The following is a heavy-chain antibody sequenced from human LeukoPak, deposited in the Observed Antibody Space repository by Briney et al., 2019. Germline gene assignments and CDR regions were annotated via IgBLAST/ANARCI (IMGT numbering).Heavy chain of an antibody. J-gene: IGHJ4*02. CDR2: INHSGST. D-gene: IGHD3-22*01. CDR1: GGSFSGYY. Sequence: SETLSLTCAVYGGSFSGYYWSWIRQPPGKGLEWIGEINHSGSTNYNPSLKSRVTISVDTSKNQFSLKPSSVTAADTAVYYCARVGRYYYDSSGYPYWGQGTLVTVSS. CDR3: ARVGRYYYDSSGYPY. V-gene: IGHV4-34*01.